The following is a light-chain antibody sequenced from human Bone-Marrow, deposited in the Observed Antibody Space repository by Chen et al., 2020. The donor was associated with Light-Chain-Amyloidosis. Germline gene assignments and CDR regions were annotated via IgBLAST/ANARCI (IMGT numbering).Light chain of an antibody. CDR3: QSADSSGTYEVI. V-gene: IGLV3-25*03. Sequence: SYELTQPPSVSVFPGQTPRITCSGDDLPTKYAYWYQQKPGQAPVLVIHRDTERPSGISERFSGSSSWTTATLTISGVQAEDEADYHCQSADSSGTYEVIFGGGTKLTVL. J-gene: IGLJ2*01. CDR2: RDT. CDR1: DLPTKY.